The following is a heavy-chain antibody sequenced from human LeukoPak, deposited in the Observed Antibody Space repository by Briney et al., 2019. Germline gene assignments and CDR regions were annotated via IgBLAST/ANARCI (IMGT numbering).Heavy chain of an antibody. CDR2: ISSDGINK. D-gene: IGHD4-17*01. CDR3: AKEWNDYGASRGAFDI. J-gene: IGHJ3*02. V-gene: IGHV3-30*18. Sequence: GGSLRLSCAASGFTFSSYGMHWVRQAPGKGLEWVALISSDGINKYYADSVKGRFTISRDNSKNTLYLQMNSLRAEDTALYYCAKEWNDYGASRGAFDIWGQGTMVTVSS. CDR1: GFTFSSYG.